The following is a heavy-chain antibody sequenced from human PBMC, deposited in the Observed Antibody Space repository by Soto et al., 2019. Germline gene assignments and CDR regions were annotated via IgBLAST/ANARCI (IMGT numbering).Heavy chain of an antibody. J-gene: IGHJ4*02. Sequence: SETLSLTCTVSGGSMRNYFWTWIWQPPGRGLEWIGYIHYSGTTSFFPSYNPSLRSRVTISEDTSKNQFSLKLLSVTTADTAVYFCAAGEASSRNLAPYYLDFWGQGTLVTVSS. D-gene: IGHD6-13*01. CDR3: AAGEASSRNLAPYYLDF. CDR2: IHYSGTT. V-gene: IGHV4-59*01. CDR1: GGSMRNYF.